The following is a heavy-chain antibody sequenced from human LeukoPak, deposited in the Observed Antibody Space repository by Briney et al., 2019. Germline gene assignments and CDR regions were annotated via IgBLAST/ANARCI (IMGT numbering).Heavy chain of an antibody. CDR2: ISWNSGSI. Sequence: PGRSLRLSCAASGFTFDDYAMHWVRQAPGKGLEWVSGISWNSGSIEYADSVKGRFTISRDNAKNSVYLQMSSLRPEDTAFYYCARAQGYAYGYFDYWGQGTLVTVSS. J-gene: IGHJ4*02. CDR3: ARAQGYAYGYFDY. D-gene: IGHD3-10*01. V-gene: IGHV3-9*01. CDR1: GFTFDDYA.